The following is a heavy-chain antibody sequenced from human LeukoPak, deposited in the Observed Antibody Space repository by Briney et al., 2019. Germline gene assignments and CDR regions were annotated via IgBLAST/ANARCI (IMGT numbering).Heavy chain of an antibody. V-gene: IGHV4-38-2*02. CDR1: GYSISSGYY. CDR3: ASSSGSYLYYFDY. Sequence: SETLSLTCIVSGYSISSGYYWVWIRQPPGKGLEWIGSIYHSGSTYYNPSLKSRVTISVDTSKNQFSMKLTSVTAADTAVYYCASSSGSYLYYFDYWGQGTLVTVSS. CDR2: IYHSGST. D-gene: IGHD1-26*01. J-gene: IGHJ4*02.